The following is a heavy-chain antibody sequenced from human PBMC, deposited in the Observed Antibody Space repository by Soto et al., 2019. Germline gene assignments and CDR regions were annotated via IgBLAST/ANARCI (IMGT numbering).Heavy chain of an antibody. CDR3: GRESSGWHPYGMSV. V-gene: IGHV4-30-2*01. D-gene: IGHD6-19*01. Sequence: QLQLQESGSGLVKPSQTLSLTCAVSGGSISSGGYSWSWIRQPPGKGLEWIGYIYHSGSTYYNPSPKSGVTISVDRPKNQFSLKLSSVTAADTAVYYCGRESSGWHPYGMSVWGQGTTVTVSS. CDR2: IYHSGST. CDR1: GGSISSGGYS. J-gene: IGHJ6*02.